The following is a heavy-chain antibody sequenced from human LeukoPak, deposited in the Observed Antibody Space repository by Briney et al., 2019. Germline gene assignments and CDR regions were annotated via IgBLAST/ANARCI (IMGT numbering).Heavy chain of an antibody. Sequence: ASVKVSCKASGYTFTNYYMHWVRQAPGQGLEWLGIFNPRGGSTTDAQKFQGRVTMTRDTSTSTVYMELTSLRSEDTAVYYCAREGAGGFGYNDAFDMWGQGTMVTVSS. V-gene: IGHV1-46*01. D-gene: IGHD3-10*01. CDR3: AREGAGGFGYNDAFDM. CDR2: FNPRGGST. CDR1: GYTFTNYY. J-gene: IGHJ3*02.